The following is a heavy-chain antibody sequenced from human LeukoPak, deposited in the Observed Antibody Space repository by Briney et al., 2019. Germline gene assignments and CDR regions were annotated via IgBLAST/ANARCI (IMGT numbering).Heavy chain of an antibody. J-gene: IGHJ4*02. CDR2: ISAYNGNT. V-gene: IGHV1-18*01. CDR1: GYTFTSYG. Sequence: ASVKVSCKASGYTFTSYGISWVRQAPGQGLEWMGWISAYNGNTNYAQKLQGRVTMTTDTSTSTAYMELRSLRSDDTAVYYCARLPGYCSSNSCYKMTIPFDYWGQGTLVTVSS. CDR3: ARLPGYCSSNSCYKMTIPFDY. D-gene: IGHD2-2*02.